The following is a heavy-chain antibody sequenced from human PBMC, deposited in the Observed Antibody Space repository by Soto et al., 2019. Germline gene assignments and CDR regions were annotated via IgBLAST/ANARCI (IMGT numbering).Heavy chain of an antibody. J-gene: IGHJ6*02. CDR3: ARGGDGYNFGYYYYGMDV. D-gene: IGHD5-12*01. Sequence: SVKVSCKASGGTFSSYAISWVRQAPGQGLEWVGGIIPIFGTANYAQKFQGRVTITADESTSTAYMELSSLRSEDTAVYYCARGGDGYNFGYYYYGMDVWGQGTTVTVS. V-gene: IGHV1-69*13. CDR2: IIPIFGTA. CDR1: GGTFSSYA.